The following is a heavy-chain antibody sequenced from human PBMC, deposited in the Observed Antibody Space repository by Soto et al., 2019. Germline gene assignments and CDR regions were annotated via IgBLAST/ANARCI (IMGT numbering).Heavy chain of an antibody. J-gene: IGHJ4*02. V-gene: IGHV1-18*01. Sequence: QIQLVQSGPEVKKPGASVKVSCKASGYTFPSSPVSWLRQAPGQGLEWMGWINAYNGDTNYAQKLQGRVTMTTDTSTNTAYMELTVRGSDDTATYFCAIANYGDNDYWGQGTLVTVSS. CDR2: INAYNGDT. D-gene: IGHD4-17*01. CDR1: GYTFPSSP. CDR3: AIANYGDNDY.